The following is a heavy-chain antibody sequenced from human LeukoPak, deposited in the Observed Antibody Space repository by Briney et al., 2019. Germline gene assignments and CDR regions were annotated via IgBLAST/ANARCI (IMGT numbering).Heavy chain of an antibody. CDR3: ARVPRY. Sequence: SGGSLRLSCAASGFTFSSYGMHWVRQAPGKGLEWVSVIYSGGSTYYADSVKGRFTISRDNSKNTLYLQMNSLRAEDTAVYYCARVPRYWGQGTLVTVSS. V-gene: IGHV3-53*01. J-gene: IGHJ4*02. CDR1: GFTFSSYG. CDR2: IYSGGST.